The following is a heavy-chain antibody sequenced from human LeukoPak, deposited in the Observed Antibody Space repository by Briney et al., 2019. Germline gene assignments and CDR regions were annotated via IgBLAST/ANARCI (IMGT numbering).Heavy chain of an antibody. CDR3: ARAYSSAWYWNWFDP. Sequence: SETLSLTCTVSGYSISSGYYWGWIRQPPGKGLEWIGNIYHSGSTYYNPSPKSRGTISIDTSKNQFSLKLSSVTAADTAVYYCARAYSSAWYWNWFDPWGQGTLVTVSS. CDR2: IYHSGST. V-gene: IGHV4-38-2*02. J-gene: IGHJ5*02. CDR1: GYSISSGYY. D-gene: IGHD6-19*01.